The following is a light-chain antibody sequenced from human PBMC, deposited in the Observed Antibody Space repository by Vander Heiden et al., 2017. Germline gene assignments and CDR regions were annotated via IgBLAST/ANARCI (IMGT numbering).Light chain of an antibody. V-gene: IGKV1-8*01. CDR2: AAS. CDR3: QQYYSYPRT. CDR1: QGNSSY. J-gene: IGKJ1*01. Sequence: AIRMTQSPSSLSASTGDRVTITCRASQGNSSYLAWYQQKPGKAPKRLIYAASTLQSGVPARFSGSGSGTEFTLTISCLQSEDAATYYCQQYYSYPRTFGQGTKVEIK.